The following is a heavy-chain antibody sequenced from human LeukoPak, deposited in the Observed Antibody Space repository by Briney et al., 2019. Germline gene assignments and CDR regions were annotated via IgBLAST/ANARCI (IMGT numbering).Heavy chain of an antibody. CDR2: IKSKTDGGTT. D-gene: IGHD3-22*01. J-gene: IGHJ4*02. CDR3: TTDPVVVITTAPLRIDY. V-gene: IGHV3-15*07. CDR1: GFTFSSYA. Sequence: GRSLRLSCAASGFTFSSYAMHWVRQAPGKGLEWVGRIKSKTDGGTTDYAAPVKSRFTISRDDSKNTLYLQMNSLKTEDTAVYYCTTDPVVVITTAPLRIDYWGQGTLVTVSS.